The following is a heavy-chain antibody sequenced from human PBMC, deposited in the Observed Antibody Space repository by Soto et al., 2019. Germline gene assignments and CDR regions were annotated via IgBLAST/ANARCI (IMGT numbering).Heavy chain of an antibody. CDR1: GGSISSSNW. J-gene: IGHJ4*02. V-gene: IGHV4-4*02. CDR2: IYHSGST. CDR3: AGLYPYESSGYHLDY. Sequence: SETLSLTCAVSGGSISSSNWWSWVRQPPGKGLEWIGEIYHSGSTNYNPSLKSRATISVDTSKNQFSLKLSSVTAADTAVFYCAGLYPYESSGYHLDYWSQGTLVTVSS. D-gene: IGHD3-22*01.